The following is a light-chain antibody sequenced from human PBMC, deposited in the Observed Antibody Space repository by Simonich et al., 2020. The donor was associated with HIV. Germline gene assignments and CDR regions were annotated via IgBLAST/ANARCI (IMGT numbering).Light chain of an antibody. Sequence: EIVMTQSPATLSVSPGERATRSCTARQSISNNLAWYKQKPGQAPRLLIFGASIRATGIPARFSGSGSGTEFTLTITSMQSEDFAIYYCQQYDDWLLLTFGGGTKVGIK. V-gene: IGKV3-15*01. CDR2: GAS. CDR1: QSISNN. CDR3: QQYDDWLLLT. J-gene: IGKJ4*01.